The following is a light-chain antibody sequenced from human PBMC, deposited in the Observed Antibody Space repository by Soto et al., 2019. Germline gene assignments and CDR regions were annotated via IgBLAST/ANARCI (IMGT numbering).Light chain of an antibody. Sequence: QSVLTQSPSASASLGASVKLTCTLSSGHSNYAIAWHQQQPEKGPRYLMKLNSDGSHSKGDGIPDRFSGSSSGAERYLTISSLQSEDEADYYCQTWGTGFWVFGGGTKVTV. CDR2: LNSDGSH. V-gene: IGLV4-69*01. CDR3: QTWGTGFWV. J-gene: IGLJ3*02. CDR1: SGHSNYA.